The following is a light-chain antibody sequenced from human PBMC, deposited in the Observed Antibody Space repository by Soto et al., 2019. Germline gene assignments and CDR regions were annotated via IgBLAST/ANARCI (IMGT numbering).Light chain of an antibody. V-gene: IGLV1-40*01. CDR3: QSYDSSLSGEL. Sequence: QPVLTQPPSVSGAPGQRVTISCTGSSSNIGAGYDVHWYQQLPGTAPKLLIYGNSNRPSGVPDRFSGSKSGTSASLAITGLQAEDEADYYCQSYDSSLSGELFGGGTKLTVL. CDR1: SSNIGAGYD. J-gene: IGLJ2*01. CDR2: GNS.